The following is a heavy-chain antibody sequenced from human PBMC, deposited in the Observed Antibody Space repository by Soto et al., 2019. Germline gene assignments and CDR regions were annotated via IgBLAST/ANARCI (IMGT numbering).Heavy chain of an antibody. CDR1: GGSISSSSYY. J-gene: IGHJ6*02. D-gene: IGHD3-10*01. Sequence: SETLSLTCTVSGGSISSSSYYWGWIRQPPGKGLKWIGSIYYSGSTYYNPSLKSRVTISVDTSKNQFSLKLSSVTAADTAVYYCARPGGNYYYGMDVWGQGTTVTVSS. CDR2: IYYSGST. CDR3: ARPGGNYYYGMDV. V-gene: IGHV4-39*01.